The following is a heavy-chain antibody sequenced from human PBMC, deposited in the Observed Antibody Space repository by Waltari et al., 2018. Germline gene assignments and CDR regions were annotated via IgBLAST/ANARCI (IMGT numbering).Heavy chain of an antibody. Sequence: QITLKESGPTLVKPTQTLTLTCTFSGFSLSTTGVGVGWIRQPPGKALGWLALIYWDDDKRYSPSLKSRLTITKDTSKNQVVLTMTNMDPVDTATYYCAHSSYDILTGGFEVFGYWGQGTLVTVSS. J-gene: IGHJ4*02. D-gene: IGHD3-9*01. CDR3: AHSSYDILTGGFEVFGY. CDR2: IYWDDDK. CDR1: GFSLSTTGVG. V-gene: IGHV2-5*02.